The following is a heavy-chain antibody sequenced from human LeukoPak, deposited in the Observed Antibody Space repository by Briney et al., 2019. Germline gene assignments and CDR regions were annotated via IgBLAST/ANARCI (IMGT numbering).Heavy chain of an antibody. D-gene: IGHD3-3*01. V-gene: IGHV4-39*02. CDR3: ARDGGFWSGQGAFDI. CDR1: GGSISSSSYY. J-gene: IGHJ3*02. CDR2: IYYSGST. Sequence: PSETLSLTCTVSGGSISSSSYYWGWIRQPPGKGLEWIGSIYYSGSTYYNPSLKSRVTISVDTSKNQFSLKLSSVTAADTAVYYCARDGGFWSGQGAFDIWGQGTMVTVSS.